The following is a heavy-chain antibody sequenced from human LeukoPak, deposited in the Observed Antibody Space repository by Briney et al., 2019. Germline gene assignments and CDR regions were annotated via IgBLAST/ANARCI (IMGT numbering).Heavy chain of an antibody. CDR2: INSDGSST. V-gene: IGHV3-74*01. Sequence: GGSLRLSCAASGFTFSSYWMHWVRQAPGKGLVWVSRINSDGSSTSYADSVGGRFTISRDNAKNTLYLQMNSLRAVDTAVYYCAREPFPLEWLSTPAFDYWGQGTLVTVSS. J-gene: IGHJ4*02. CDR1: GFTFSSYW. D-gene: IGHD3-3*01. CDR3: AREPFPLEWLSTPAFDY.